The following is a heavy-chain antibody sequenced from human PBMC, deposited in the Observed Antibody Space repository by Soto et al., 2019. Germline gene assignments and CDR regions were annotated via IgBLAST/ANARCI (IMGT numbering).Heavy chain of an antibody. CDR3: AKELGYCSGGSCSDAFDI. V-gene: IGHV3-23*01. J-gene: IGHJ3*02. Sequence: PGGSLRLSCAASGFTFSSYWMSWVRQAPGKGLEWVANIKQDGSGGSTYYADSVKGRFTISRDNSKNTLYLQMNSLRAEDTAVNYCAKELGYCSGGSCSDAFDIWGQGTMVTVSS. CDR1: GFTFSSYW. CDR2: IKQDGSGGST. D-gene: IGHD2-15*01.